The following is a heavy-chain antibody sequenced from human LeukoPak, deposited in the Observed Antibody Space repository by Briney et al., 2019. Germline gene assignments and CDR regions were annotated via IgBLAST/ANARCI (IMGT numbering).Heavy chain of an antibody. CDR3: ASIVVIPTGFHYGMDV. CDR2: ISYEGSNK. J-gene: IGHJ6*02. D-gene: IGHD2-2*01. CDR1: GFTFSSYA. Sequence: GGSLRLSCALSGFTFSSYAMHWARHAPGKGLEWVAFISYEGSNKYYADSVKGRFTSSRENSKTTLYLKMNSLRAEDTAVYYCASIVVIPTGFHYGMDVWGHGTTVTVS. V-gene: IGHV3-30-3*02.